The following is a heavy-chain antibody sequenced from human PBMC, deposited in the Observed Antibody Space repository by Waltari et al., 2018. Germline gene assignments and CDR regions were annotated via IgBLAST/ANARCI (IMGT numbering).Heavy chain of an antibody. Sequence: QVQLVESGGGVVQPGRSLRLSCAASGFTFSSYGMHWVRQAPGKGLEWVAVISYDGSNKYYAESVKGRFTISRDNSKNTLYLQMNSLRAEDTAVYYCAKDKSGYSSGWYVDAFDIWGQGTMVTVSS. CDR2: ISYDGSNK. CDR1: GFTFSSYG. J-gene: IGHJ3*02. V-gene: IGHV3-30*18. CDR3: AKDKSGYSSGWYVDAFDI. D-gene: IGHD6-19*01.